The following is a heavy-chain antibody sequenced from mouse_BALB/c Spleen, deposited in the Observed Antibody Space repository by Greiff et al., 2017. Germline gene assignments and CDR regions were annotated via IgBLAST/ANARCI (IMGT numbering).Heavy chain of an antibody. J-gene: IGHJ4*01. CDR2: ISDGGSYT. CDR3: AKSLLRLPYAMDY. D-gene: IGHD1-2*01. V-gene: IGHV5-4*02. Sequence: EVHLVESGGGLVKPGGSLKLSCAASGFTFSDYYMYWVRQTPEKRLEWVATISDGGSYTYYPDSVKGRFTISRDNAKNNLYLQMSSLKSEDTAMYDCAKSLLRLPYAMDYWGQGTSVTVSS. CDR1: GFTFSDYY.